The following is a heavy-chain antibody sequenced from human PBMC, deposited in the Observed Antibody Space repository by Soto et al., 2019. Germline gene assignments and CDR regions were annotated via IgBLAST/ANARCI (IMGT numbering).Heavy chain of an antibody. V-gene: IGHV1-8*01. J-gene: IGHJ6*03. D-gene: IGHD6-13*01. Sequence: ASVKVSCKASGYTFTSYDINWVRQATGQGLEWMGWMNPNSGNTGYAQKFQGRVTMTRNTSISTAYMELSSLRSEDTAVYYCARSGKPQAAAGPRSYYYYYYVDVWGKGTTVTVSS. CDR1: GYTFTSYD. CDR2: MNPNSGNT. CDR3: ARSGKPQAAAGPRSYYYYYYVDV.